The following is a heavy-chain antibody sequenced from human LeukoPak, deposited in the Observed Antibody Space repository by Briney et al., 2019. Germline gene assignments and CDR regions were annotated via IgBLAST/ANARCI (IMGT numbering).Heavy chain of an antibody. V-gene: IGHV4-34*01. D-gene: IGHD6-19*01. CDR2: INHSGST. CDR3: ARDSSGWYHYYYGMDV. J-gene: IGHJ6*02. CDR1: GGSFSGYY. Sequence: SETLSLTCAVYGGSFSGYYWSWIRQPPGKGLEWIGEINHSGSTNYSPSLKSRVTISVDTSKNQFSLKLSSVTAADTAVYYCARDSSGWYHYYYGMDVWGQGTTVTVSS.